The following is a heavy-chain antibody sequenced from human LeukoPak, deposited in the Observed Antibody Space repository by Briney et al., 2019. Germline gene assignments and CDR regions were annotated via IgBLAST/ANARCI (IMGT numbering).Heavy chain of an antibody. CDR2: INPNSGGT. D-gene: IGHD1-7*01. V-gene: IGHV1-2*02. Sequence: ASVKVSCKASGYTFTGYYMHWVRQAPGQGLEWMGWINPNSGGTKYAQTFKGRVTMTRDTSISTAYMELSSLRSDDTAVYYCARGGTGTASSRAFDIWGQGTMVTVSS. J-gene: IGHJ3*02. CDR1: GYTFTGYY. CDR3: ARGGTGTASSRAFDI.